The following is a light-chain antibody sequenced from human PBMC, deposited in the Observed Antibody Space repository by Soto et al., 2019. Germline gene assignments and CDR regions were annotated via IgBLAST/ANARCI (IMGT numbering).Light chain of an antibody. V-gene: IGKV1-5*02. CDR3: QQYTRNTWS. CDR1: QSVGTW. Sequence: IRLTRLPSTFFDSGEARVPILAGPSQSVGTWVAWYQQKPGKAPKLLIYGASNLESGVPSSFSGSGYGTEFPPTITTLQPDDFETYLCQQYTRNTWSFRPAPNVDIK. J-gene: IGKJ3*01. CDR2: GAS.